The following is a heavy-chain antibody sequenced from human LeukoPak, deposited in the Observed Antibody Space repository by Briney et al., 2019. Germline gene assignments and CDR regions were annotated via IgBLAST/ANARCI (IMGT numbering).Heavy chain of an antibody. CDR1: GFTFSSYN. CDR2: ISSSSGYI. J-gene: IGHJ4*02. V-gene: IGHV3-21*01. D-gene: IGHD3-16*02. CDR3: ARADYDYVWGSYRQYYFDY. Sequence: PGGSLRLPCAASGFTFSSYNMNWVRQAPGKGLEWVSSISSSSGYIYYADSVMGRFTISRDNAKNSLYLQMNSLRAEDTAVYYCARADYDYVWGSYRQYYFDYWGQGTLVTVSS.